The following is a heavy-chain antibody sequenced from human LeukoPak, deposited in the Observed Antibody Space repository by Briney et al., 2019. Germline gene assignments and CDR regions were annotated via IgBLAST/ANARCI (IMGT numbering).Heavy chain of an antibody. CDR3: ARHSRAYSSTSGTFEY. V-gene: IGHV4-59*08. D-gene: IGHD2-2*01. J-gene: IGHJ4*02. CDR1: GASISDYY. CDR2: IYYTGSI. Sequence: SSESLCLTCTVSGASISDYYWSWIRQPPGKGLEWFWCIYYTGSIKYNPSLESRVTISIDTSNTHLYLKLSSVTAADTAMYYCARHSRAYSSTSGTFEYWGQGTLVTVSS.